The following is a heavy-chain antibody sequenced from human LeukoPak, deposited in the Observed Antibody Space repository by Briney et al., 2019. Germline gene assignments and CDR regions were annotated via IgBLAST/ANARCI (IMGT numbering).Heavy chain of an antibody. V-gene: IGHV3-7*03. CDR2: IKEDGSEK. J-gene: IGHJ6*02. CDR1: GFTFSNYW. Sequence: GGSLRLSCAASGFTFSNYWMNWVRQAPGKGLEWVANIKEDGSEKYYVDSVKGRFTISRDNAKNSVYLQMNSLRAEDTAVYYCARAMDVWGQGTKVIVSS. CDR3: ARAMDV.